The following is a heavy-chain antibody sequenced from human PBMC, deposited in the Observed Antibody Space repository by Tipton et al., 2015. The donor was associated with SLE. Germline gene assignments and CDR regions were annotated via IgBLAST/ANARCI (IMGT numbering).Heavy chain of an antibody. D-gene: IGHD2-15*01. CDR1: VESFSGYY. CDR2: VSYSETT. J-gene: IGHJ4*02. CDR3: AGAWQGYCSGGTCYVLDY. Sequence: TLSLTCAVYVESFSGYYWTWIRQPPGKGLEWIGYVSYSETTNYNPSLKSRVTISVDTSKNQFSLNLRSVTAADTAVYYCAGAWQGYCSGGTCYVLDYWGQGTLVTVSS. V-gene: IGHV4-34*11.